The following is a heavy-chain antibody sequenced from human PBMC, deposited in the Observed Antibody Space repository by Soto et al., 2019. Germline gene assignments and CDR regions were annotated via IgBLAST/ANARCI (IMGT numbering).Heavy chain of an antibody. D-gene: IGHD3-3*01. J-gene: IGHJ6*02. CDR1: GFTFSSYG. Sequence: QPGGSLRLSCAASGFTFSSYGMHWVRQAPGKGLEWVAVISYDGSNKYYADSVKGRFTISRDNSKNTLYLQMNSLRAEDTAVYYCAKDLLRFLEWLSYDSAMDVWGQGTTVTVSS. CDR3: AKDLLRFLEWLSYDSAMDV. CDR2: ISYDGSNK. V-gene: IGHV3-30*18.